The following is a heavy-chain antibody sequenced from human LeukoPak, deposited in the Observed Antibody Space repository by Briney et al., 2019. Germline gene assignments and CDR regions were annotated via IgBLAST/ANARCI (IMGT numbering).Heavy chain of an antibody. V-gene: IGHV3-21*01. CDR3: SREAYNHYYHCWCCWPFDY. J-gene: IGHJ4*02. D-gene: IGHD3-3*01. CDR2: ISSSSSYI. Sequence: GGSLRLSCAASGFTFSSYSMNWVRQAPGKGLEWVSSISSSSSYIYYADSVKGRFTISRDNAKNSQYLQMNSLRAEDTAVYYCSREAYNHYYHCWCCWPFDYWGQGTLVTVSS. CDR1: GFTFSSYS.